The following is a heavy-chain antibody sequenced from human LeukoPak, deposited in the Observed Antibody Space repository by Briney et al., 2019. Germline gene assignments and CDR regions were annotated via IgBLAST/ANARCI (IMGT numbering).Heavy chain of an antibody. CDR2: ISYDGGNR. Sequence: PGGSLRLSCAASGFTFSSYAMHWVRQAPGTGLEWVAFISYDGGNRYYADSVKGRFTISRDNSKSTLYLHMNSLRAEDTAVFYCARDYYYDSAGCFDYWGQGTLVTVSS. J-gene: IGHJ4*02. CDR1: GFTFSSYA. CDR3: ARDYYYDSAGCFDY. D-gene: IGHD3-22*01. V-gene: IGHV3-30-3*01.